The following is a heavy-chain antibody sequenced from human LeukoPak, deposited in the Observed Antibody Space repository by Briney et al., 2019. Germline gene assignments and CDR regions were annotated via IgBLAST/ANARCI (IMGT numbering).Heavy chain of an antibody. CDR1: GFTFSSYA. Sequence: PGGSLRLSCAASGFTFSSYAMHWVRQAPGKGLEYVSAISSNGGSTYYANSVKGRFTISGDNSKNTLYLQMGSLRAEDMAVYYCARDMDSSGPPPDYWGQGTLVTVSS. D-gene: IGHD6-19*01. CDR2: ISSNGGST. J-gene: IGHJ4*02. CDR3: ARDMDSSGPPPDY. V-gene: IGHV3-64*01.